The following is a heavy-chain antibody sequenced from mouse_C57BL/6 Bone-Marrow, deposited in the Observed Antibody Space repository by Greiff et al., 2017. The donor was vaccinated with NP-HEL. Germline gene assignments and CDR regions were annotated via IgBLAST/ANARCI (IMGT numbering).Heavy chain of an antibody. CDR3: ARGDGYYDYYAMDY. J-gene: IGHJ4*01. V-gene: IGHV1-50*01. D-gene: IGHD2-3*01. Sequence: VQLQQSGAELVKPGASVKLSCKASGYTFTSYWMQWVKQRPGQGLEWIGEIDPSDSYTNYNQKFKGKATLTVDTSSSTAYMQLSSLTSEDSAVYYCARGDGYYDYYAMDYWGQGTSVTVSS. CDR1: GYTFTSYW. CDR2: IDPSDSYT.